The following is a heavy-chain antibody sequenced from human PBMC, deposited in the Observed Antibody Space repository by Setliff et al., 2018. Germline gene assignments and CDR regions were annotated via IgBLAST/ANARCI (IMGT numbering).Heavy chain of an antibody. V-gene: IGHV4-39*07. D-gene: IGHD3-3*01. CDR3: ASRATYYNFWSGYYLY. CDR2: ISYSGST. J-gene: IGHJ4*02. Sequence: PSETLSLTCTVSGGSISSSSYYWGWIRQPPGKGLEWIGSISYSGSTYYNPSLKSRVTISVDTSKNQFSLKLSSVTAADTAVYYCASRATYYNFWSGYYLYWGQGTLVTVSS. CDR1: GGSISSSSYY.